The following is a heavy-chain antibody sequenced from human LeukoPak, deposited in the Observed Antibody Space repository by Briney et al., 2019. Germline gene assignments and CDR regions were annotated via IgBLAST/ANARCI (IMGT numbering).Heavy chain of an antibody. CDR3: ATLSGSYGDAFDI. D-gene: IGHD1-26*01. CDR1: KFAFNNAW. J-gene: IGHJ3*02. V-gene: IGHV3-23*01. Sequence: GGSLRLSCAASKFAFNNAWMSWFRQAPGKGLEWVSAISGSGGSTYYADSVKGRFTISRDNSKNTLYLQMNSLRAEDTAVYYCATLSGSYGDAFDIWGQGTMVTVSS. CDR2: ISGSGGST.